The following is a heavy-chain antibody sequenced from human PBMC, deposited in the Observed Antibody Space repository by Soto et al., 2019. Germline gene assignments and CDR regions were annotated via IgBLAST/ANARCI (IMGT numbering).Heavy chain of an antibody. D-gene: IGHD3-10*01. V-gene: IGHV6-1*01. J-gene: IGHJ4*02. CDR3: SRGTDLRPFDY. CDR1: GDSVSSNSAA. Sequence: SQTLSLTCAISGDSVSSNSAAWYLIMQSPSRGLEWLGRTYYRSKWHSDYAVSVKGRISVNPDASKNQFSLQLNSVTPEDTAVYYCSRGTDLRPFDYWGQGTLVTVSS. CDR2: TYYRSKWHS.